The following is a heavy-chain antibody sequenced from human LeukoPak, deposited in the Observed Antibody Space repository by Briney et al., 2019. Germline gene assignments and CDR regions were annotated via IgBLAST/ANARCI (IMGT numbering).Heavy chain of an antibody. D-gene: IGHD3-16*01. Sequence: SLRLSCAASGFTFDDYAMHWVRQAPGKGLEWVSGISWNSGSIGYADSVKGRFTISRDNAKNSLYLQMNSLRAEDTALYYCVKDFPQRRLGYYFDYWGQGTLVTVSS. J-gene: IGHJ4*02. V-gene: IGHV3-9*01. CDR3: VKDFPQRRLGYYFDY. CDR2: ISWNSGSI. CDR1: GFTFDDYA.